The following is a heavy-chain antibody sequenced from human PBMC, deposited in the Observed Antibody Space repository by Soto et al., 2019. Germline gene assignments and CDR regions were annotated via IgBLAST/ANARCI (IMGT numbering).Heavy chain of an antibody. CDR2: IWYDGSNK. CDR1: GFTFSSYG. CDR3: ARWGIAAGDY. J-gene: IGHJ4*02. Sequence: QVQLVESGGGVVQPGRYLRLSCAASGFTFSSYGMHWVRQAPGKGLEWVAVIWYDGSNKYYADSVKGRFTISRDNSKNTLYLQMNSRRAEDTAVYYCARWGIAAGDYWGQGTLVTVSS. V-gene: IGHV3-33*01. D-gene: IGHD6-13*01.